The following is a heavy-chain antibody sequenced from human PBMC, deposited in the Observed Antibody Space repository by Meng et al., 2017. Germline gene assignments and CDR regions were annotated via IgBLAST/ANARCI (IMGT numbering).Heavy chain of an antibody. J-gene: IGHJ4*02. D-gene: IGHD3-16*02. Sequence: SETLSLTCAVHGGSFSGYYWSWIRQPPGKGLEWIGEINHSGSTNYNPSLKSRVTISVDTSKNQFSLKLSSVTAADTAVYYCARALTTHYDYVWGSYRRYYFDYWGQGTLVTVSS. CDR2: INHSGST. CDR3: ARALTTHYDYVWGSYRRYYFDY. CDR1: GGSFSGYY. V-gene: IGHV4-34*01.